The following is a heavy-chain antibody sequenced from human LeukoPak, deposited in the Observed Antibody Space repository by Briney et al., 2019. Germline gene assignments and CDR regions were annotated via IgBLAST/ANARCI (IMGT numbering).Heavy chain of an antibody. CDR1: GFTFSGSA. J-gene: IGHJ3*02. CDR3: TRRGGDDAFDI. D-gene: IGHD3-16*01. V-gene: IGHV3-73*01. Sequence: GGSLRLSCAASGFTFSGSAMHWVRQASGKGLEWVGRIRSKANSYATAYAASVKGRFTISRDDSKKTAYLQMNSLKTEDTAVYYCTRRGGDDAFDIWGQGTMVTVSS. CDR2: IRSKANSYAT.